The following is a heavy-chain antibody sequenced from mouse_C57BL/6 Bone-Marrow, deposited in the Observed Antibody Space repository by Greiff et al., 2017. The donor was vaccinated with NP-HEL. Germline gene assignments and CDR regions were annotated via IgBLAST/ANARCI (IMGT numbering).Heavy chain of an antibody. CDR1: GYTFTDYY. CDR2: INPYNGGT. V-gene: IGHV1-19*01. CDR3: ARGDYGNYGYFDV. Sequence: DVKLVESGPVLVKPGASVKMSCKASGYTFTDYYMNWVKQSHGKSLEWIGVINPYNGGTSYNQKFKGKATLTVDKSSSTAYMELNSLTSEDSAVYYCARGDYGNYGYFDVWGTGTTVTVSS. D-gene: IGHD2-1*01. J-gene: IGHJ1*03.